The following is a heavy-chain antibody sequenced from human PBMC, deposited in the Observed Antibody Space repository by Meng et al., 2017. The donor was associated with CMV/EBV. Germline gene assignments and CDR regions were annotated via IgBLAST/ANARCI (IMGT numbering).Heavy chain of an antibody. CDR2: IRYDGSKG. D-gene: IGHD1-26*01. CDR3: AKVGAVAGSYESPFGY. CDR1: GFSLSAYG. J-gene: IGHJ4*02. Sequence: GESLKISCAASGFSLSAYGLHWVRQAPGKGPEWLSFIRYDGSKGHYANSVKGRFTMSRDNSKNTLYLQMNSLRAEDTAVYYCAKVGAVAGSYESPFGYWGQGTLVTVSS. V-gene: IGHV3-30*02.